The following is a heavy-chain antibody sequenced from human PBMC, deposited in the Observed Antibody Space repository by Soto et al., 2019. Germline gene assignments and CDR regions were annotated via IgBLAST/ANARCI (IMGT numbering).Heavy chain of an antibody. CDR2: IYYSGST. V-gene: IGHV4-59*01. CDR3: ARVGDDFWSGYYAWFGP. J-gene: IGHJ5*02. CDR1: GDSITSYY. D-gene: IGHD3-3*01. Sequence: SETLSLTCTVSGDSITSYYWSWFRQPPGEGLEWIGYIYYSGSTNYNPSLKSRVTISVDTSKNQFSLKLSSVTAADTAVYYCARVGDDFWSGYYAWFGPWGQRTLVTVSS.